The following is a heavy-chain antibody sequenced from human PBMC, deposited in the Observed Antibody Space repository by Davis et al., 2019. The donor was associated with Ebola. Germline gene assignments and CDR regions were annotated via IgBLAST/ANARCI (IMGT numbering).Heavy chain of an antibody. CDR3: AKSLLRFLEWLADY. Sequence: GESLKISCAASGFTFSDYYMSWIRQAPGKGLEWVSAISGSGGSTYYADSVKGRFTISRDNSKNTLYLQMNSLRAEDTAVYYCAKSLLRFLEWLADYWGQGTLVTVSS. CDR2: ISGSGGST. V-gene: IGHV3-23*01. J-gene: IGHJ4*02. D-gene: IGHD3-3*01. CDR1: GFTFSDYY.